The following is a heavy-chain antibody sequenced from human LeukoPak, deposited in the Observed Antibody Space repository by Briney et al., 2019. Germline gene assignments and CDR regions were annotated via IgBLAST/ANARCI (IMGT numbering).Heavy chain of an antibody. V-gene: IGHV3-66*01. Sequence: GGSLRLSCAASGFPFSSYAMSWVRQAPGKGLEWVSVIYSGGSTYYADYVKGGFTISRDNSKNTLYLQMNSLRVEDTAVYYCARAFSDYGMDVWGQGTTVTVSS. D-gene: IGHD3-16*01. CDR2: IYSGGST. CDR3: ARAFSDYGMDV. CDR1: GFPFSSYA. J-gene: IGHJ6*02.